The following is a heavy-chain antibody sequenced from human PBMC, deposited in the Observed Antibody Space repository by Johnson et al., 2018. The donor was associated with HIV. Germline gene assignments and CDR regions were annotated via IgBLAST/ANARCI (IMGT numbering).Heavy chain of an antibody. CDR2: IKQDGSEK. D-gene: IGHD6-13*01. V-gene: IGHV3-7*05. J-gene: IGHJ3*02. Sequence: VQLVESGGGLVQPGGSLRLSCAASGFTFSSYWMSWVRQAPGKGLEWVANIKQDGSEKYYVDSVKGRFTISRDNAKNSLYMHMNSLRAEDPAVYYCARGGIDGGEGIAFDIWGRGTLVTVSS. CDR1: GFTFSSYW. CDR3: ARGGIDGGEGIAFDI.